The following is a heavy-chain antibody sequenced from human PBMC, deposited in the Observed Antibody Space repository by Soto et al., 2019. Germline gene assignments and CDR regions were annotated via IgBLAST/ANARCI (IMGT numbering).Heavy chain of an antibody. CDR1: EVRFFSKIAT. Sequence: ISEVRFFSKIATWHGFRQDPSRGLEWLGRTYYRSKWYNDYAVSVKSRITINPDTSKNQFSLQLNSVTPEDTAVYYCARSRSYSGYDLDNWGQGTLFTLS. CDR3: ARSRSYSGYDLDN. V-gene: IGHV6-1*01. CDR2: TYYRSKWYN. J-gene: IGHJ4*02. D-gene: IGHD5-12*01.